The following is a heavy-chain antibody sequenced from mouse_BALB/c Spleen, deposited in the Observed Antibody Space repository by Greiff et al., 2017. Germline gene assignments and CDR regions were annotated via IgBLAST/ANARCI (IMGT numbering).Heavy chain of an antibody. CDR3: VRDEDYGPFAY. J-gene: IGHJ3*01. CDR1: GFTFNTYA. Sequence: EVKLVESGGGLVQPKGSLKLSCAASGFTFNTYAMHWVCQAPGKGLEWVARIRSKSNNYATYYADSVKDRFTISRDDSQSMLYLQMNNLKTEDTAMYYCVRDEDYGPFAYWGQGTLVTVSA. D-gene: IGHD1-2*01. V-gene: IGHV10-3*03. CDR2: IRSKSNNYAT.